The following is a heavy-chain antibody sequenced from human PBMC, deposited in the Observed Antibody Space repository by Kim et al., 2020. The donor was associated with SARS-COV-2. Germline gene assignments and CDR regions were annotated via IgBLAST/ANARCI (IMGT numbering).Heavy chain of an antibody. CDR3: ARDRYYGSGSYLIDY. CDR1: GGSISSYY. J-gene: IGHJ4*02. V-gene: IGHV4-4*07. CDR2: IYTSGST. D-gene: IGHD3-10*01. Sequence: SETLSLTCTVSGGSISSYYWSWIRQPAGKGLEWIGRIYTSGSTNYNPSLKSRVTMSVDTSKNQFSLKLSSVTAADTAVYYCARDRYYGSGSYLIDYWGQGTLVTVSS.